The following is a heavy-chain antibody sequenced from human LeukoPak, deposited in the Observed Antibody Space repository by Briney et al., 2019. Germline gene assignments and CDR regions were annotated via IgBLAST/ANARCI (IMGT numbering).Heavy chain of an antibody. Sequence: GESLRLSCTVSGFSVSAIYLSWVRQVPGKGLEWVANINQDGGKEYYVDSVKGRFTISRDNAKNSLYLQMNSLRAEDTAVYYCARAGGSGTVDYWGHGTLVTVSS. CDR2: INQDGGKE. CDR3: ARAGGSGTVDY. D-gene: IGHD3-10*01. CDR1: GFSVSAIY. J-gene: IGHJ4*01. V-gene: IGHV3-7*01.